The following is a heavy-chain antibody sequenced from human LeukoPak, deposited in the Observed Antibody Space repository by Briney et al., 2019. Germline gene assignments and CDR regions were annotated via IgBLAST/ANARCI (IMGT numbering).Heavy chain of an antibody. D-gene: IGHD5-24*01. CDR1: GFTFSSYS. CDR2: ISSSSSYI. Sequence: GGSLSLSCAASGFTFSSYSMNWVRQAPGKGLEWVSSISSSSSYIYYADSVKGRFTISRDNAKNSLYLQMNSLRAEDTAVYYCARDFYRDGYNWGAFDIWGQGTMVTVSS. V-gene: IGHV3-21*01. CDR3: ARDFYRDGYNWGAFDI. J-gene: IGHJ3*02.